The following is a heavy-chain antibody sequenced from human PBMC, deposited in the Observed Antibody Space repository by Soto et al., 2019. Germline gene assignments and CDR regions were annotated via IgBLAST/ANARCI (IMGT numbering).Heavy chain of an antibody. J-gene: IGHJ5*02. D-gene: IGHD3-16*02. CDR1: GGSISSYY. V-gene: IGHV4-59*01. CDR3: ARGLRYRPDVNWFDP. CDR2: IYYSGST. Sequence: PSETLSLTCTVSGGSISSYYWSWIRQPPGKGLEWIGYIYYSGSTNYNPSLKSRVTISVDTSKNQFSLKLSPVTAADTAVYYCARGLRYRPDVNWFDPWGQGTLVTVSS.